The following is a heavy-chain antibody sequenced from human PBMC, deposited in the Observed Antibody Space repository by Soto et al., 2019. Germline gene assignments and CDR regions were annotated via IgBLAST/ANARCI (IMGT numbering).Heavy chain of an antibody. CDR1: GYSFAGYW. Sequence: GASLKISCKGSGYSFAGYWITWVRQKPGKGLEWMGRIDPSDSQTYYSPSFRGHVTISATKSITTVFLQWSSLRASDTAMYYCARQIYDSDTGPNCQYYFDSWGQGTPVTVSS. CDR2: IDPSDSQT. J-gene: IGHJ4*02. D-gene: IGHD3-22*01. V-gene: IGHV5-10-1*01. CDR3: ARQIYDSDTGPNCQYYFDS.